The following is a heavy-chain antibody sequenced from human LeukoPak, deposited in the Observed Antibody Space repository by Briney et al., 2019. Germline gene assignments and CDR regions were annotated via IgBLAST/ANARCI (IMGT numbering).Heavy chain of an antibody. Sequence: ASVKVSCKVSGYTLTELSMHWVRQAPGKGLEWMGGFDPEDGETIYAQKFQGRVTMTEDTSTDTAYMELSSLRSEDTAVYYCAMLRIGYCSGGSCYPDPGWFDPWGQGTLVTVSS. CDR3: AMLRIGYCSGGSCYPDPGWFDP. CDR2: FDPEDGET. J-gene: IGHJ5*02. D-gene: IGHD2-15*01. CDR1: GYTLTELS. V-gene: IGHV1-24*01.